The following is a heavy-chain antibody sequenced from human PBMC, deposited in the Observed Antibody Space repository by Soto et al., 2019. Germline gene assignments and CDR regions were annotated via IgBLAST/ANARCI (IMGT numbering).Heavy chain of an antibody. CDR3: ATASPFWSGYDREWFDP. J-gene: IGHJ5*02. CDR2: FDPEDGET. V-gene: IGHV1-24*01. D-gene: IGHD3-3*01. Sequence: ASVKVSCKVSGYTLTELSMHWVRQAPGKGLEWMGGFDPEDGETIYAQKFQGRVTMTEDTSTDTAYMELSSLRSEDTAVYYCATASPFWSGYDREWFDPWGQGTLVTVSS. CDR1: GYTLTELS.